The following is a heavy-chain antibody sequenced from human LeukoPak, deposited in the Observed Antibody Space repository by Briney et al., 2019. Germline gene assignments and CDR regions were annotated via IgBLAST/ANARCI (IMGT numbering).Heavy chain of an antibody. CDR2: ISGSGGST. J-gene: IGHJ4*02. D-gene: IGHD3-3*01. Sequence: GGSLRLSCAASGFTFSSYAMSWVRQAPGKGLEWVSAISGSGGSTYYADSVKGRFTVSRDNSKNTLYLQMNSLRAEDTAVYYCAKVSLEWLLFDWGQGTLVTVSS. V-gene: IGHV3-23*01. CDR1: GFTFSSYA. CDR3: AKVSLEWLLFD.